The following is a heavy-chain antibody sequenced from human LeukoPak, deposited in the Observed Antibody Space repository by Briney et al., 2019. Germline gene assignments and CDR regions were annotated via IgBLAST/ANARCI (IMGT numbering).Heavy chain of an antibody. V-gene: IGHV4-30-4*01. CDR2: IYYSGST. CDR1: GVSISSGDYY. D-gene: IGHD3-3*01. CDR3: ARDSYFDFWSGSPRLDY. Sequence: PSETLSLTCTVSGVSISSGDYYWSWIRQPPGKGLEWIGYIYYSGSTYYNPSLKSRVTISVDTSKNQFSLKLSSVTAADTAVYYCARDSYFDFWSGSPRLDYWGQGTLVTVSS. J-gene: IGHJ4*02.